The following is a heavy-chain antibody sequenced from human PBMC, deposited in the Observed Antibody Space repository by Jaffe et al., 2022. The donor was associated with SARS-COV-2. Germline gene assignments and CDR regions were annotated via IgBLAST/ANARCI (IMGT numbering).Heavy chain of an antibody. CDR3: AKDSSSGSFYSLFYYYYMDV. D-gene: IGHD3-10*01. V-gene: IGHV3-9*01. J-gene: IGHJ6*03. Sequence: EVQLVESGGGLVQPGRSLRLSCAASGFTFDDYAMHWVRQAPGKGLEWVSGISWNSGSIGYADSVKGRFTISRDNAKNSLYLQMNSLRAEDTALYYCAKDSSSGSFYSLFYYYYMDVWGKGTTVTVSS. CDR2: ISWNSGSI. CDR1: GFTFDDYA.